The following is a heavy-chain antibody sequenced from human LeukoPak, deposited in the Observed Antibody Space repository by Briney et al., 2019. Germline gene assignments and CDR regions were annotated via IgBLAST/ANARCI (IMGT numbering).Heavy chain of an antibody. D-gene: IGHD3-16*01. CDR1: GGSISSYY. CDR2: IYYSGST. CDR3: ARGRYDYVWGSYAGY. V-gene: IGHV4-59*01. J-gene: IGHJ4*02. Sequence: SETLSLTCTVSGGSISSYYWSWIRQPPGKGLEWIGYIYYSGSTNYNPSLKSRVTISVDTSKNQFSLKLSSVTAADTAVYYCARGRYDYVWGSYAGYWGQGTLVTVSS.